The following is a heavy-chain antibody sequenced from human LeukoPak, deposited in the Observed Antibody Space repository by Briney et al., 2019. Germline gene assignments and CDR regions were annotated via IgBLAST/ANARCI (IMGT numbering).Heavy chain of an antibody. CDR3: AKDMGDNTPAYYYYMDV. J-gene: IGHJ6*03. Sequence: GGSLRLSCAASGFTFDDYAMHWVRHAPGEGLEWVSLFSWDGGSTYYADSVKGRFTISRDNSKNSLYLQMNSLRAEDTALYYCAKDMGDNTPAYYYYMDVWGKGTTVTVSS. V-gene: IGHV3-43D*04. CDR1: GFTFDDYA. D-gene: IGHD1-26*01. CDR2: FSWDGGST.